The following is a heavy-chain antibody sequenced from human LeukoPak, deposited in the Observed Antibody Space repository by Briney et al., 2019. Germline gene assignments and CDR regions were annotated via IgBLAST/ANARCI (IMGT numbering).Heavy chain of an antibody. Sequence: PGGSLRLSSAASGFTFSDYDVHWVRQATGKGLEWVSAIGTAGDTYYTGSVKGRFTISRENAKNSLYLQMDSLRAGYTAVYYCARVAKERVGGVYYFDYWGQATLVTVSS. CDR3: ARVAKERVGGVYYFDY. CDR1: GFTFSDYD. CDR2: IGTAGDT. D-gene: IGHD1-1*01. J-gene: IGHJ4*02. V-gene: IGHV3-13*01.